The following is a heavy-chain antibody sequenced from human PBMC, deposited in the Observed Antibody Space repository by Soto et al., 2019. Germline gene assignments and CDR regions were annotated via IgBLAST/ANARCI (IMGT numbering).Heavy chain of an antibody. CDR3: ERDLGYYDSSGYFDS. CDR1: GFTFSDYQ. D-gene: IGHD3-22*01. J-gene: IGHJ4*02. CDR2: ISSSGSII. V-gene: IGHV3-11*01. Sequence: PGGSLRLSCAASGFTFSDYQMSWIRQAPGKGLEWVSYISSSGSIISYADSVRGRFTISRDNAKNSLYLQVNSLRAEDTAVYYCERDLGYYDSSGYFDSRGQGPLVTVYS.